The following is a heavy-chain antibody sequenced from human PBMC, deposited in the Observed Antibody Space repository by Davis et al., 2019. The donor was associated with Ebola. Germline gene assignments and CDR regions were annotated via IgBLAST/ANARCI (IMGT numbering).Heavy chain of an antibody. CDR1: GFTFSSYS. V-gene: IGHV3-48*04. D-gene: IGHD4/OR15-4a*01. Sequence: ESPKISCAASGFTFSSYSMNWVRQAPGKGLEWVSYISSSSSTIYYADSVKGRFTISRDNAKNTLYLQMNSLRAEDTAVYYCARVVLHNGEVFDYWGQGTLVTVSS. CDR3: ARVVLHNGEVFDY. CDR2: ISSSSSTI. J-gene: IGHJ4*02.